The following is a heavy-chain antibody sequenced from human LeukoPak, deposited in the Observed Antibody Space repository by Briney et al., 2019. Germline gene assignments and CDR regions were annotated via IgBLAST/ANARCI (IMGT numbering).Heavy chain of an antibody. Sequence: GGSLRLSCAASGFTFSSYAMSWVRQAPGKGLEWVSGISGSGGTTDYADSVKGRFAISRDNPKNTLYLQMNSLRDEDTAVYYCATSRVTAMAGWIDPWGQGTLVTVSS. J-gene: IGHJ5*02. D-gene: IGHD6-19*01. V-gene: IGHV3-23*01. CDR2: ISGSGGTT. CDR1: GFTFSSYA. CDR3: ATSRVTAMAGWIDP.